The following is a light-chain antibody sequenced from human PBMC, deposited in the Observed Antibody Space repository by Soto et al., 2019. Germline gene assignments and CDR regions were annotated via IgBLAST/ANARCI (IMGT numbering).Light chain of an antibody. Sequence: DTVMTQSPDSLAVSLGERATINCKSSQSVLYSSNNGNYLAWYQQKPGQPPKLLIYWASTRESGVPDRFSGSGSGTDFTLTISSLQAEDVAVYYCQQSYSRPWTFGRGTKVEIK. CDR3: QQSYSRPWT. J-gene: IGKJ1*01. CDR1: QSVLYSSNNGNY. V-gene: IGKV4-1*01. CDR2: WAS.